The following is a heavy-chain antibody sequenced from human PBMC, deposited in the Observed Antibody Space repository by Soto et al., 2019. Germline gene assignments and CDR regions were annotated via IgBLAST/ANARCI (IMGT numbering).Heavy chain of an antibody. CDR3: ARDGSIGWTPWVPSEYFQH. D-gene: IGHD6-19*01. J-gene: IGHJ1*01. CDR2: IYTTGST. V-gene: IGHV4-4*07. Sequence: QVQLQESGPGLVKPSETLSLTCTVSGGSISSYYWSWIRQPAGKGLEWIGRIYTTGSTNYNPSLKSRLTMSVDTSKNQFSLNLSSVTAADTAVYYCARDGSIGWTPWVPSEYFQHCGQGTLVTVSS. CDR1: GGSISSYY.